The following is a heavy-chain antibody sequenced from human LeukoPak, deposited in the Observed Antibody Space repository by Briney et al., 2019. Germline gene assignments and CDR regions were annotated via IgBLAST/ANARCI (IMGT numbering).Heavy chain of an antibody. CDR3: ARDLTLRFLEWLTPDY. CDR2: INPSGGST. J-gene: IGHJ4*02. D-gene: IGHD3-3*01. CDR1: GYTFTSYY. V-gene: IGHV1-46*01. Sequence: ASVKVSCKASGYTFTSYYMHWVRQAPGQGLEWMGIINPSGGSTSYAQKFQGRVTMTRDTSTSTVYMELSSLRSEDTAVYYCARDLTLRFLEWLTPDYWGQGTLVTVSS.